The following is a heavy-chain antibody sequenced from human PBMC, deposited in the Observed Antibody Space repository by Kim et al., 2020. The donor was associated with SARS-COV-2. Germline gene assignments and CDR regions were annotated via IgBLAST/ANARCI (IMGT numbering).Heavy chain of an antibody. J-gene: IGHJ6*02. V-gene: IGHV3-11*03. CDR2: ISSSSYT. D-gene: IGHD3-3*01. CDR1: GFTFSDYY. CDR3: ARTNKDFWSADYYYYGMDV. Sequence: GGSLRLSCAASGFTFSDYYMSWIRQAPGKGLEWVSYISSSSYTNYADSVKGRFTISRDNAKNSLYLQMNSLRAEDTAVYYCARTNKDFWSADYYYYGMDVWGQGTTVTVSS.